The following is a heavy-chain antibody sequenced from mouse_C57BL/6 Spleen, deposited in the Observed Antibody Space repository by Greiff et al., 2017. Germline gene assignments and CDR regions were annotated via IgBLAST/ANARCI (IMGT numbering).Heavy chain of an antibody. D-gene: IGHD2-2*01. CDR2: IYPGDGDT. V-gene: IGHV1-80*01. CDR3: ARSTMVTTGYYFDY. J-gene: IGHJ2*01. Sequence: QVQLQQSGAELVKPGASVKISCKASGYAFSSYWMNWVKQRPGKGLEWIGQIYPGDGDTNYNGKFKGKATLTADKSSSTAYMQLSSLTSEDSAVYFCARSTMVTTGYYFDYGGQGTTLTVSS. CDR1: GYAFSSYW.